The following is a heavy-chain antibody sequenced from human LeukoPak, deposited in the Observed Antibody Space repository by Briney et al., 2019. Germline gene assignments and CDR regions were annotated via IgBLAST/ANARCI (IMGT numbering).Heavy chain of an antibody. CDR3: ARWAHYCSSTSCPFDY. Sequence: PGGSLRLSCAASGFTFSSYAMSWVRQAPGKGLERVSGISGSGGSTYHADSVKGRFTISRDNSKNTLFLQVNSLRAEDTAVYYCARWAHYCSSTSCPFDYWGQGTLVTVSS. CDR1: GFTFSSYA. J-gene: IGHJ4*02. V-gene: IGHV3-23*01. CDR2: ISGSGGST. D-gene: IGHD2-2*01.